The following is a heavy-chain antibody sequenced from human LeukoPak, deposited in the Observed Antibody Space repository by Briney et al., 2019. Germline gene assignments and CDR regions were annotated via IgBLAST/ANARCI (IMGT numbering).Heavy chain of an antibody. V-gene: IGHV3-30*02. CDR3: AKDEARFGEMSAFDI. Sequence: PGGSLRLSCAASGFTFSSYGMDWVRQAPGKGLEWVAFIRYDGSNKYYADSVKGRFTISRDNSKNTLYLQMNSLRAEDTAVYYCAKDEARFGEMSAFDIWGQGTMVTVSS. J-gene: IGHJ3*02. CDR2: IRYDGSNK. D-gene: IGHD3-10*01. CDR1: GFTFSSYG.